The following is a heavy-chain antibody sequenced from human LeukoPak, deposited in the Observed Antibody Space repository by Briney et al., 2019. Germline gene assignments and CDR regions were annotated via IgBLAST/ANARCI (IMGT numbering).Heavy chain of an antibody. Sequence: GGSLRLSCAASGFTVSSNYMSWVRQAPGKGLEWVSVIYSGGSTYYADSVKGRFTISRDNSKNTLYLQMNSLRAEDTAVYYCARVRYGDYFDYWGQRTLVTVSS. CDR3: ARVRYGDYFDY. J-gene: IGHJ4*02. V-gene: IGHV3-53*01. CDR1: GFTVSSNY. CDR2: IYSGGST. D-gene: IGHD4-17*01.